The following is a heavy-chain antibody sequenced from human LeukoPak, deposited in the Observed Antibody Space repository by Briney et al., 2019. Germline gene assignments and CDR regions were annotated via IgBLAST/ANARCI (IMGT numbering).Heavy chain of an antibody. CDR1: GFTFSSYW. CDR3: ASNHDRPSSGWYP. CDR2: INSDGSST. V-gene: IGHV3-74*01. J-gene: IGHJ5*02. Sequence: GGSLRLSCAASGFTFSSYWMHWVRQAPGKGLVWVSRINSDGSSTSYADSVKGRFTISRDNAKNTLYLQMNSLRAEDTAVYYCASNHDRPSSGWYPWGQGTLVTVSS. D-gene: IGHD6-19*01.